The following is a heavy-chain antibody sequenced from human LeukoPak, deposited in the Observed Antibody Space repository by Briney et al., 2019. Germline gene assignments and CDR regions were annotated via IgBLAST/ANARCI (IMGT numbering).Heavy chain of an antibody. D-gene: IGHD6-19*01. CDR3: AKANSGSWKSGWFDP. CDR1: GFTLSTYA. CDR2: IGGSGGGT. Sequence: GGSLRLSCAASGFTLSTYAMSWVRQAPGKGLEWVSGIGGSGGGTYYADSVKGRLIISRDTFKNTLYLQMNNLRAEDTAIYYCAKANSGSWKSGWFDPWGQGTLVTVSS. J-gene: IGHJ5*02. V-gene: IGHV3-23*01.